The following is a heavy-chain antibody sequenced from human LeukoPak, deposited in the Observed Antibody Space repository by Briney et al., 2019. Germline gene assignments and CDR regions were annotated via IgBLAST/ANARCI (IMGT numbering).Heavy chain of an antibody. CDR2: IDPVSGGT. J-gene: IGHJ4*02. V-gene: IGHV1-2*02. Sequence: GASVKVSCKTSGYNFIDYYIHWVRQAPGQGLEWVGRIDPVSGGTHYAQKFQVRVTMTRDTSISTVYMEMSGLKSDDTALYYCARAAGPYTTSRFRYWGQGTLVTVSS. D-gene: IGHD2-2*01. CDR3: ARAAGPYTTSRFRY. CDR1: GYNFIDYY.